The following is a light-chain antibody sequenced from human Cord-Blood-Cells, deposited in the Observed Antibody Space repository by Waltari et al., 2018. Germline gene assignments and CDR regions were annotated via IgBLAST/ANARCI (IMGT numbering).Light chain of an antibody. CDR3: NSRDSSGNHWV. CDR1: SLRSYY. CDR2: SNN. Sequence: SSELTQDPAVSVALGQTVRITCQGDSLRSYYASWYQQKPGQAPVLFISSNNNRPSRIPDRLPGSSSGNTASLTITGAQAEDEADYYCNSRDSSGNHWVFGGGTKLTVL. V-gene: IGLV3-19*01. J-gene: IGLJ3*02.